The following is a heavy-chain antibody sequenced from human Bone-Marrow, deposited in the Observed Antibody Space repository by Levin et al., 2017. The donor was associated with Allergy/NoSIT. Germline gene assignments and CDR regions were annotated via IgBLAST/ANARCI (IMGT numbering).Heavy chain of an antibody. Sequence: PSQTLSLTCAISGDSISTNRDAWSWIRQSPSRGLEWLGRTYYRSKWYSDYAASVKGRISINPDTSKNQFSLQLNSVTLEDTAIDYCAREERIRSWNSVGWFDPWGQGTLVTVSS. J-gene: IGHJ5*01. CDR2: TYYRSKWYS. D-gene: IGHD1-7*01. CDR3: AREERIRSWNSVGWFDP. V-gene: IGHV6-1*01. CDR1: GDSISTNRDA.